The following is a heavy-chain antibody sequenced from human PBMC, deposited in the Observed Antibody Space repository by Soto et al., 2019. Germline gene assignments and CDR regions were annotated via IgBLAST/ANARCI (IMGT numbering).Heavy chain of an antibody. Sequence: GGSLRLSCAASGFTFSSYAMSWVRQAPGKGLEWVSAISGSGGSTYYADSVKGRFTISRDNSKNTLYLQMNSLRAEDTAVYYCAKAMNYYDSSGYEAPGYWGQGTLVTVSS. V-gene: IGHV3-23*01. CDR2: ISGSGGST. J-gene: IGHJ4*02. D-gene: IGHD3-22*01. CDR1: GFTFSSYA. CDR3: AKAMNYYDSSGYEAPGY.